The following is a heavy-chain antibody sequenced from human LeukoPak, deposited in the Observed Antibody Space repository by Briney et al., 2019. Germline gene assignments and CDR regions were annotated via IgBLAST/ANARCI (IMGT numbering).Heavy chain of an antibody. D-gene: IGHD1-26*01. Sequence: SETLSLTCTVSGGSISSYYWSWIRQPPGKGLECIGDVYYSGSAHYNPSLKSRVTISVDTSKTQFSLKLSSVTAADTAVYYCAGGTYYYFDYWGQGTLVTVSS. CDR3: AGGTYYYFDY. CDR2: VYYSGSA. J-gene: IGHJ4*02. V-gene: IGHV4-59*01. CDR1: GGSISSYY.